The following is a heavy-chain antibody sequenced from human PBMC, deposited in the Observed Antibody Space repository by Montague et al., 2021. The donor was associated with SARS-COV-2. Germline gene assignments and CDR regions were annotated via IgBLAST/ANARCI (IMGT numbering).Heavy chain of an antibody. CDR1: GDSTSRPNCY. V-gene: IGHV4-39*01. Sequence: SETLSLTCTVSGDSTSRPNCYWGWTRQPPGKGLDWIGTIYNSGTTYYNPSLKSRLTISIDTSKNQFSLKLSSVTAADTAVYYCARHRNYGDHSLDNWFHPWGQGTLVTVSS. D-gene: IGHD4-17*01. CDR2: IYNSGTT. J-gene: IGHJ5*02. CDR3: ARHRNYGDHSLDNWFHP.